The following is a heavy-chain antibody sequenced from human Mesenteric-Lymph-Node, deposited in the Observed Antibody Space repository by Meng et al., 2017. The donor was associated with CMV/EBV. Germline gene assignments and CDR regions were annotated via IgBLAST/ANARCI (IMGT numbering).Heavy chain of an antibody. CDR3: ARDPGYNSGWPLFDY. V-gene: IGHV3-66*01. Sequence: ASGFAVSSDYMRWVRQAPGKGLEWVSVIYSGGSTYYADSVKGRFTISRDNSRNTLYLQMNSLRAEDTAVYYCARDPGYNSGWPLFDYWGQGTLVTVSS. CDR2: IYSGGST. D-gene: IGHD6-19*01. CDR1: GFAVSSDY. J-gene: IGHJ4*02.